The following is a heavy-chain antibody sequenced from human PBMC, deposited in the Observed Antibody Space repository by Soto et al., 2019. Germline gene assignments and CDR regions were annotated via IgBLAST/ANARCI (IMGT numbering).Heavy chain of an antibody. J-gene: IGHJ4*02. CDR3: AKDLGAAGDY. V-gene: IGHV3-23*01. Sequence: PGGSLRLSCAASGFTFSHHDMSWVRQAPGKGLEWVSAISGSGGSTYYADSVKGRFTISRDNSKNTLYLQMNSLRAEDTAVYYCAKDLGAAGDYWGQGTLVTVSS. CDR2: ISGSGGST. CDR1: GFTFSHHD. D-gene: IGHD6-13*01.